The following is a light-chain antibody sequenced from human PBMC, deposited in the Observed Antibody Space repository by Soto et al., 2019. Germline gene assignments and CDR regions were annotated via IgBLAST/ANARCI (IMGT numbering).Light chain of an antibody. CDR3: QQRSNWPFT. J-gene: IGKJ2*01. CDR2: DAS. CDR1: QTVTSL. Sequence: EVALTQSPAILSLSPGERATLSCRASQTVTSLLAWYQQKPGQAPRLLIFDASKRATGIPARFSGSGSGTDFTRTIISLEPEDFAVYYCQQRSNWPFTFGQGTKLEI. V-gene: IGKV3-11*01.